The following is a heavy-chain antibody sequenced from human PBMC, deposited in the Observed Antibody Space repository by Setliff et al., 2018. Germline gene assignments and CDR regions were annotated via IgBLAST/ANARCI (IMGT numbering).Heavy chain of an antibody. CDR2: INPNSGGT. V-gene: IGHV1-2*04. D-gene: IGHD3-22*01. CDR3: ARSRDGGNSSGYSGAFDI. J-gene: IGHJ3*02. CDR1: GYTFTDYY. Sequence: ASVKVSCKASGYTFTDYYMHWVRQAPGQGLEWMGWINPNSGGTNYAQKFQGWVTMTRDTSISTAYMELSRLRSDDTAVYYCARSRDGGNSSGYSGAFDIWGQGKMVTVS.